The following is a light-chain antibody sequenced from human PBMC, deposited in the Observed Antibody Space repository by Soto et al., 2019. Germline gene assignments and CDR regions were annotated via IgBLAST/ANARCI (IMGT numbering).Light chain of an antibody. Sequence: EVVLTQSPGTLSLSPGERATLSCRASRNINGNYLGWYQLKRGQAPRLLIYGTSTRATGIPDRFSGSGSGTEFTLTISSLQSEDFAVYYCQQYKDWPHTFGQGTKVDIK. CDR1: RNINGNY. CDR2: GTS. CDR3: QQYKDWPHT. J-gene: IGKJ1*01. V-gene: IGKV3D-15*01.